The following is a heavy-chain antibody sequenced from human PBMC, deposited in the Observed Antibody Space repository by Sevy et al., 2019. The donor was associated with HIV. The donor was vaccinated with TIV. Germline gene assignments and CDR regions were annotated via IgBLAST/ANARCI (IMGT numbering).Heavy chain of an antibody. D-gene: IGHD3-10*01. Sequence: SETLSLTCTVSGGSISIYYWSWIRQPPGKGLEWIGYIYYSGSTNYNPSLKSRVTMSVDTSKNQFSLKLRSVTVADTAVYYCARGNMVGEDSKYFQDWGQGALVTVSS. J-gene: IGHJ1*01. CDR3: ARGNMVGEDSKYFQD. CDR2: IYYSGST. V-gene: IGHV4-59*13. CDR1: GGSISIYY.